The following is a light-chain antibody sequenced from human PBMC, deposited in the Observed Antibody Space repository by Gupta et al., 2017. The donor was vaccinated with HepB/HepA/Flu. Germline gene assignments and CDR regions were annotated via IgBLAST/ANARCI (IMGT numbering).Light chain of an antibody. CDR3: AASDRNAWV. CDR2: KDI. V-gene: IGLV3-1*01. Sequence: SYDLSQPPSVSVSRGQTVSISCSGEKLEDKYVSWYQQRPGQSPVVVIFKDIKRPSEIPDRFCGTNGSTTAHTIIGGAQAVEDAYYFCAASDRNAWVFGAGTKLTVL. J-gene: IGLJ3*02. CDR1: KLEDKY.